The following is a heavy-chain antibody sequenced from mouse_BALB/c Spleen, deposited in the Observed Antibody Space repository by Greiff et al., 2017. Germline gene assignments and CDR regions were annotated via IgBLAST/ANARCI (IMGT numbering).Heavy chain of an antibody. J-gene: IGHJ4*01. CDR2: ISYSGST. CDR3: ARKEDGYYVDDAMDY. V-gene: IGHV3-2*02. CDR1: GYSITSDYA. Sequence: EVMLVESGPGLVKPSQSLSLTCTVTGYSITSDYAWNWIRQFPGNKLEWMGYISYSGSTSYNPSLKSRISITRDTSKNQFFLQLNSVTTEDTATYYCARKEDGYYVDDAMDYWGQGTSVTVSS. D-gene: IGHD2-3*01.